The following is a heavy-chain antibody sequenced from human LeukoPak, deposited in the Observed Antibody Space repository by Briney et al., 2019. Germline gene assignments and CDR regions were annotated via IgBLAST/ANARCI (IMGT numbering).Heavy chain of an antibody. D-gene: IGHD2-2*01. CDR3: VRDKKAGSSDGSVFDS. V-gene: IGHV3-7*01. Sequence: GGSLRLSCTVSGFTFSTYWMSWVRQAPGKGPEGVAIIKYDATEKYYVESVKGRFTVSRDNAKDSVYLQMNSLRAEDTAVYYCVRDKKAGSSDGSVFDSWGQGTLVTVSS. CDR2: IKYDATEK. J-gene: IGHJ4*02. CDR1: GFTFSTYW.